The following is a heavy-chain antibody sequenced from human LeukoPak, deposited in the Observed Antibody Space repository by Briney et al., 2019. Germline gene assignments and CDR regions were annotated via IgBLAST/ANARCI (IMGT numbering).Heavy chain of an antibody. Sequence: PGGSLRLSCAASGFIFSNYAMSWVRQAPGKGLEWVSAISGSGGSTFYADSVQGRLTISRDNSKNTLYLQLNSLRVEDTAVYYCARDKIVVVVSTTRPDIWGQGTMVTVSS. D-gene: IGHD2-15*01. CDR1: GFIFSNYA. CDR3: ARDKIVVVVSTTRPDI. V-gene: IGHV3-23*01. J-gene: IGHJ3*02. CDR2: ISGSGGST.